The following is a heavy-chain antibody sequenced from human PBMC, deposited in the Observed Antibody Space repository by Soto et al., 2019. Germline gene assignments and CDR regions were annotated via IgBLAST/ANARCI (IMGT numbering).Heavy chain of an antibody. V-gene: IGHV4-4*02. CDR1: GGSISSSNW. Sequence: SETLSLTCAVSGGSISSSNWWSWVRQPPGKGLEWIGEIYHSGSTNYNPSLKSRVTISVDKSKNQFSLKLSSVTAADTAVYYCARKQTVGYCSSTSCFPRTNWFDPWGQGTLVTVSS. CDR3: ARKQTVGYCSSTSCFPRTNWFDP. D-gene: IGHD2-2*01. CDR2: IYHSGST. J-gene: IGHJ5*02.